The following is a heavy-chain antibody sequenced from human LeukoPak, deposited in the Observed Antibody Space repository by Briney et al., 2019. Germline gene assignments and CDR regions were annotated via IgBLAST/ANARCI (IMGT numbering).Heavy chain of an antibody. D-gene: IGHD3-22*01. CDR2: INWNGGST. V-gene: IGHV3-20*04. Sequence: SGGSLRLSCAASGFSFDDYGMSWVRQAPGKGLEWVSGINWNGGSTGYADSVKGRFTISRDNAKNSLYLQMNSLRAEDTALYYCARKGYYYDSSGYYLPFDYWGQGTLVTVSS. CDR1: GFSFDDYG. J-gene: IGHJ4*02. CDR3: ARKGYYYDSSGYYLPFDY.